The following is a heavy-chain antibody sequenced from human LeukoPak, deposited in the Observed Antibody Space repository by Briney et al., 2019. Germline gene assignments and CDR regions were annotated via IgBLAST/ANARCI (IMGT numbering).Heavy chain of an antibody. CDR1: GGTFSSYA. CDR2: IIPIFGTA. V-gene: IGHV1-69*06. J-gene: IGHJ6*03. CDR3: ARDRRATPYYYYYMDV. Sequence: SVKVSCKASGGTFSSYAISWVRQAPGQGLEWMGGIIPIFGTANYAQKFQGRVTITADKSTSTAYMELSSLRSEDTAVYYCARDRRATPYYYYYMDVWGKGTTVTVSS.